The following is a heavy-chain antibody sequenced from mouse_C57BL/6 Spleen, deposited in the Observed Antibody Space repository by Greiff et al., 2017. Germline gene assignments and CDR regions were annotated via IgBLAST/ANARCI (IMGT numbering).Heavy chain of an antibody. CDR2: IYPGDGDT. D-gene: IGHD2-4*01. Sequence: QVQLQQSGPELVKPGASVKISCKASGYAFSSSWMNWVKQRPGKGLEWIGRIYPGDGDTNYNGKFKDKATLTADKSSSTAYMQLSSLTSEDSAVYFCARDYDFRMDYWGQGTSVTVSS. V-gene: IGHV1-82*01. CDR1: GYAFSSSW. CDR3: ARDYDFRMDY. J-gene: IGHJ4*01.